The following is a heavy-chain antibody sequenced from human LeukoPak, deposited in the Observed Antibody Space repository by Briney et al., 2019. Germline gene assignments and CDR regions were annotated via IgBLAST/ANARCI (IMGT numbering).Heavy chain of an antibody. CDR1: GFSFSNYN. CDR2: ITLSSTTL. CDR3: ARGGSGVGYYYYYMDV. Sequence: GGSLRLSCEASGFSFSNYNMNWVRQAPGKGLEWVSYITLSSTTLYYADSVKGRFTISRDNSKNTLYLQMNSLRAEDTAVYYCARGGSGVGYYYYYMDVWGKGTTVTVSS. D-gene: IGHD3-10*01. V-gene: IGHV3-48*01. J-gene: IGHJ6*03.